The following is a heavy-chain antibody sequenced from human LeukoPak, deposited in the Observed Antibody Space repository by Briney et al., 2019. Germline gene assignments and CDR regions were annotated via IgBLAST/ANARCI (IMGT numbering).Heavy chain of an antibody. J-gene: IGHJ4*02. V-gene: IGHV4-59*01. Sequence: SETLSLTCTVSGGSISSYYWSWIRQPPGKGLEWIGYIYYSGSTNYNPSLKSRVTISVDPSKSQFSLKLNSVTAADTAVYFCARGEMATIFLWGQGTLVTVSS. CDR1: GGSISSYY. D-gene: IGHD5-24*01. CDR2: IYYSGST. CDR3: ARGEMATIFL.